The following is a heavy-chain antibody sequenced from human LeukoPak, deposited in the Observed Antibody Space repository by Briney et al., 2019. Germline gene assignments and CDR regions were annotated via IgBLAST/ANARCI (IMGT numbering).Heavy chain of an antibody. V-gene: IGHV1-8*01. D-gene: IGHD3-9*01. CDR2: MNPKSGNA. J-gene: IGHJ3*02. Sequence: ASVKVSCKASGHTFTTYDINWVRQATGQGLEWMGWMNPKSGNAGLALKFQGRVTMTRSTYISAAYMELHRLRSEDTAVYYCTRWHYDILTGYNGYDAFDIWGQGTMVTVSS. CDR3: TRWHYDILTGYNGYDAFDI. CDR1: GHTFTTYD.